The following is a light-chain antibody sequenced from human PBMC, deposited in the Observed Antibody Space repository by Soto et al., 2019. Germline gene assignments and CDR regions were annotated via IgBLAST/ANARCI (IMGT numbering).Light chain of an antibody. V-gene: IGLV2-14*03. CDR3: SSYTGVDTLL. Sequence: QSALTQPASVSGSPGQSITISCTGTSSDIGGYSYVSWYQQHPGKAPKLIIYDISNRPSGLSDRFSGSRSGNTASLTISGLQAEDEADYYCSSYTGVDTLLFGGGTKVTVL. J-gene: IGLJ3*02. CDR2: DIS. CDR1: SSDIGGYSY.